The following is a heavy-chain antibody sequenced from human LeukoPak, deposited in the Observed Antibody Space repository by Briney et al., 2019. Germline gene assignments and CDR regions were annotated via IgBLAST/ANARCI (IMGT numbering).Heavy chain of an antibody. CDR1: GFTFDDYA. J-gene: IGHJ5*02. D-gene: IGHD3-3*01. Sequence: PGXXXRLSCAASGFTFDDYAMHWVRHAPGKGLEWVSLISGDGGSTYYADSVKGRFTISRDKSKNSLYVQMNSLRTEDTALYYCAKEGDFWSGYPNWFDPWGQGTLVTVSS. V-gene: IGHV3-43*02. CDR2: ISGDGGST. CDR3: AKEGDFWSGYPNWFDP.